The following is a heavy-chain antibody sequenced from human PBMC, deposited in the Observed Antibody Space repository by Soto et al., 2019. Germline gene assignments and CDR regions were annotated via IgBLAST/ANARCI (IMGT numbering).Heavy chain of an antibody. CDR2: ISGSGGST. V-gene: IGHV3-23*01. Sequence: QAPGKGLEWVSVISGSGGSTYYADSVKGRFTISRDNSKNTLYLQMNSLRAEDTAVYYCAKRATGTYFDYWGQGTLVTVSS. J-gene: IGHJ4*02. D-gene: IGHD1-1*01. CDR3: AKRATGTYFDY.